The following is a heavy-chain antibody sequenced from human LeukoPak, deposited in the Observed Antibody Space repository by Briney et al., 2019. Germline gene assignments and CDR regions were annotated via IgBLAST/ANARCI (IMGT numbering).Heavy chain of an antibody. CDR3: AKCPSYQLLSDY. CDR1: GFTFSSYG. V-gene: IGHV3-23*01. CDR2: ISGSGGST. Sequence: GGSLRLSCAASGFTFSSYGMSWVRQAPGKGLEWVSAISGSGGSTYYADSVKGRFTISRDNSKNTLYLQMNSLRAEDTAVYYCAKCPSYQLLSDYWGQGTLVTVSS. D-gene: IGHD2-2*01. J-gene: IGHJ4*02.